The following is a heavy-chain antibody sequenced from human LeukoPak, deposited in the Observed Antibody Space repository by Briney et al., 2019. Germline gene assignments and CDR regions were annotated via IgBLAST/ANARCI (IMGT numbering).Heavy chain of an antibody. CDR3: ARVEGITFGGVIVMGDY. J-gene: IGHJ4*02. V-gene: IGHV1-18*01. Sequence: GASVTVSCKASGYTFTSYGISWVRQAPGQGLEWLGWISAYNGNTNYAQKLQGRVTMTTDTSTSTAYMELRSLRSDDTAVYYCARVEGITFGGVIVMGDYWGQGTLVTVSS. CDR1: GYTFTSYG. CDR2: ISAYNGNT. D-gene: IGHD3-16*02.